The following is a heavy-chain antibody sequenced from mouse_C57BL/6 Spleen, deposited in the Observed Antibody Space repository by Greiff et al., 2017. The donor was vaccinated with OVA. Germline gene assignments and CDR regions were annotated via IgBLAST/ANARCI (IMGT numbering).Heavy chain of an antibody. CDR2: IRPKAHGYTT. Sequence: LVESGVFFFPPAPSLLLSPASRFFPFPPSSLLFFLPPPFPSLAFFVFIRPKAHGYTTEYSASVKGRFTISRDNSQSILYLQMNALRAEDSATYYCARYGSFFDYWGQVTTLTVSS. V-gene: IGHV7-3*01. J-gene: IGHJ2*01. CDR1: FFPFPPSS. CDR3: ARYGSFFDY.